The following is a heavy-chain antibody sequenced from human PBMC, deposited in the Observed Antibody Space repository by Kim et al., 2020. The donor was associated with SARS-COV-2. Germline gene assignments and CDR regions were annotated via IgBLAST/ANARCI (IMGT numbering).Heavy chain of an antibody. J-gene: IGHJ4*02. V-gene: IGHV3-64*01. CDR3: ARDRDEFYDILTGYNPFDY. Sequence: GGSLRLSCAASGFTFSSYAMHWVRQAPGKGLEYVSAISSNGGSTYYANSVKGRFTISRDNSKNTLYLQMGSLRAEDMAVYYCARDRDEFYDILTGYNPFDYWGQGTLVTVSS. CDR2: ISSNGGST. CDR1: GFTFSSYA. D-gene: IGHD3-9*01.